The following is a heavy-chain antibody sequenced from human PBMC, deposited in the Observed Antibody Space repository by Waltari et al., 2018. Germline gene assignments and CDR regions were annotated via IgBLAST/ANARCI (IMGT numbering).Heavy chain of an antibody. CDR1: GFTFSGAA. Sequence: EVQLVESGGGLVQPGGSLKLSCAESGFTFSGAAMHWIRQASGKGLEWVGRIRSTANNYATVYAASMKGRFTISRDDSKNTAYLQMNSLKTEDTAVYYCAKYTKSWLNWGQGTLVTVSS. J-gene: IGHJ4*02. CDR2: IRSTANNYAT. D-gene: IGHD2-2*02. CDR3: AKYTKSWLN. V-gene: IGHV3-73*01.